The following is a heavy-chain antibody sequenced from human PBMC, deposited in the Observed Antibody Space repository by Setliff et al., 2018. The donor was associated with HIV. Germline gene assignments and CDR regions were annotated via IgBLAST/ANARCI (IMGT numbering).Heavy chain of an antibody. V-gene: IGHV3-11*04. J-gene: IGHJ1*01. CDR2: ISSSGSTI. Sequence: PGGSLRLSCAASGFIFSDYYMSWIRQAPGKGLEWVSYISSSGSTIYYADSVKGRFTISRDNAKNSLYLQMNSLRADDTAIYYCASPSPYCTTASCPEYFLHWGQGTLVTVSS. D-gene: IGHD2-2*01. CDR1: GFIFSDYY. CDR3: ASPSPYCTTASCPEYFLH.